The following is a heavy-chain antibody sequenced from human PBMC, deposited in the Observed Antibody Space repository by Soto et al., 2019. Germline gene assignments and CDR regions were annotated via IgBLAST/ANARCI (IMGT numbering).Heavy chain of an antibody. Sequence: GGSLRLSCAASGFTFSSYAMHWVRQAPGKGLEYVSAISSNGGSTYYANSVKGRFTISRDNSKNTLYLQMGSLRAEDMAVYYCARAYSSGWYGKILWFDPWGQGTLVTVSS. D-gene: IGHD6-19*01. CDR1: GFTFSSYA. CDR2: ISSNGGST. CDR3: ARAYSSGWYGKILWFDP. V-gene: IGHV3-64*01. J-gene: IGHJ5*02.